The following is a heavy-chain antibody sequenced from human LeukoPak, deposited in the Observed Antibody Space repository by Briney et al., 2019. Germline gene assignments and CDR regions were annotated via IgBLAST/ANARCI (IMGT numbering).Heavy chain of an antibody. Sequence: ASVKVSCKASGYTFTSYYMHWVRQAPGQGLEWMGRVNPNSGGTNYAQKFQGRVSMTRDTSISTASMELSSLRSDDTAVYYCARESGGYVYGMDVWGQGTTVTVSS. CDR2: VNPNSGGT. V-gene: IGHV1-2*06. D-gene: IGHD6-19*01. CDR1: GYTFTSYY. CDR3: ARESGGYVYGMDV. J-gene: IGHJ6*02.